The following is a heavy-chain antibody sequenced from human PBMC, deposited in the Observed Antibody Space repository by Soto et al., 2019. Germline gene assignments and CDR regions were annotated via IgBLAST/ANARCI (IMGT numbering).Heavy chain of an antibody. Sequence: EVQLVESGGGLVQPGGSLRLSCAASGFTFSLYSMSWVRQAPGKGLEWVSYISRSSTGIHYADSVKGRFTISRDDATNSMHLQMNSLRDGDADVYYCARAVTWGLDVWGQGTTVSISS. CDR2: ISRSSTGI. CDR1: GFTFSLYS. V-gene: IGHV3-48*02. D-gene: IGHD3-10*01. CDR3: ARAVTWGLDV. J-gene: IGHJ6*02.